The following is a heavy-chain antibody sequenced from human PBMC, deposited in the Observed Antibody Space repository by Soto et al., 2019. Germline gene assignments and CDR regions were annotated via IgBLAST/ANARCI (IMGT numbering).Heavy chain of an antibody. CDR2: IWYDGSDK. CDR1: GFTLSSNG. CDR3: ARDRYPNYPPDAFDI. Sequence: QVQLVESGGGVVQPGKSLRLSCAASGFTLSSNGMHWVRQAPGKGLEWVAFIWYDGSDKYYADSVKGRFTISRENSKNTLYLQMNSLRAEDTAVYYCARDRYPNYPPDAFDIWGQGTLVTVSS. V-gene: IGHV3-33*01. D-gene: IGHD4-4*01. J-gene: IGHJ3*02.